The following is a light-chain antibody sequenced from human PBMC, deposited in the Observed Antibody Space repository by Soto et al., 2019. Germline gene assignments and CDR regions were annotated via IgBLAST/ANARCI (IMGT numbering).Light chain of an antibody. J-gene: IGLJ1*01. CDR2: RNN. Sequence: QSLLTQPPSSSGTPGQRVTISCSGSISNIGSNYVYWYQQLPGTAPKLLIYRNNQRPSGVPDRFSGSKSGTSASLAISGLRSEDEADYYCAAWDDSLSGYVFGTGTKVNVL. CDR3: AAWDDSLSGYV. V-gene: IGLV1-47*01. CDR1: ISNIGSNY.